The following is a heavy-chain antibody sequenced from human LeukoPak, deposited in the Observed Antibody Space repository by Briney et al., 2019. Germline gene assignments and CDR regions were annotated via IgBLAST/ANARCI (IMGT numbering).Heavy chain of an antibody. CDR1: GFTFSDYY. CDR2: ITSSGSTI. D-gene: IGHD2-21*01. J-gene: IGHJ6*02. V-gene: IGHV3-11*01. CDR3: AKGLLRYYYYGMDV. Sequence: GGALRLSCAASGFTFSDYYMSGMRQAPGGGVEWGSYITSSGSTIYYADSVKGRFTISRDNAKNSLYLQMNRLRAEDTALYYCAKGLLRYYYYGMDVWGQGTTVTVSS.